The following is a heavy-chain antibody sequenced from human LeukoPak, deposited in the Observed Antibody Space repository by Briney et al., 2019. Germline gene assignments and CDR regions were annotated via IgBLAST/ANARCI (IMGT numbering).Heavy chain of an antibody. CDR3: ARHSGSYDSRAYFNY. J-gene: IGHJ4*02. CDR1: GGSISSSSYY. D-gene: IGHD3-22*01. Sequence: SETLSLTCTVSGGSISSSSYYRGWIRQPPGKGLEWIGFIYYTGSTNYNPSLKSRVTVSVDTSKNQFSLKLSSVTAADTAVYYCARHSGSYDSRAYFNYWGQGTLVTVSS. CDR2: IYYTGST. V-gene: IGHV4-61*05.